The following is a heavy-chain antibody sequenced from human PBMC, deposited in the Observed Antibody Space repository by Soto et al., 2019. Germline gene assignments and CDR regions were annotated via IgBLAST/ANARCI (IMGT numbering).Heavy chain of an antibody. Sequence: PGGSLRLSCAASGFSFVYYAMNLILHAPGKGLEWVSGLSGSGTSTYYAVPVKGRFTISRDNSRDTLFLQMTSLTADDTAVYYCAKATTNGGWFNPFDSLGQGALVTVSS. CDR2: LSGSGTST. V-gene: IGHV3-23*01. CDR3: AKATTNGGWFNPFDS. CDR1: GFSFVYYA. J-gene: IGHJ4*01. D-gene: IGHD6-19*01.